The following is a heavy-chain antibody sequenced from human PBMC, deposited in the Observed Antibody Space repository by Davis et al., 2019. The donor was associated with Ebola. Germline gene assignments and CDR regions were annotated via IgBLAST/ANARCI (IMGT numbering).Heavy chain of an antibody. CDR1: GFTFSDYY. CDR3: AREESPEWDLLTYNRFDP. D-gene: IGHD1-26*01. CDR2: ISSSCTTI. Sequence: GESLKISCAASGFTFSDYYMNWIRQAPGKGLEWVSHISSSCTTIYYADSVKGRFTISRDNAKNSLYLQMNSLRVADTAVYYCAREESPEWDLLTYNRFDPWGQGTLVTVSS. V-gene: IGHV3-11*01. J-gene: IGHJ5*02.